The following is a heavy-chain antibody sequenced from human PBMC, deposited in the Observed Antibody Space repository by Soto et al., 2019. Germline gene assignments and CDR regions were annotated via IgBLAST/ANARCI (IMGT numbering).Heavy chain of an antibody. V-gene: IGHV3-53*02. CDR1: ELTVRSNY. D-gene: IGHD6-19*01. Sequence: EVQLVETGGGLIQPGGSLRLSCAASELTVRSNYMSWVRQAPGKGLEWVSLIFSGGSTYYADSVKGRFTISRDNSKNMVYLQMNSLRAEDTAVYYCAGEVGSGGWYYYYFGMDAWGQGTTVTVSS. CDR3: AGEVGSGGWYYYYFGMDA. CDR2: IFSGGST. J-gene: IGHJ6*02.